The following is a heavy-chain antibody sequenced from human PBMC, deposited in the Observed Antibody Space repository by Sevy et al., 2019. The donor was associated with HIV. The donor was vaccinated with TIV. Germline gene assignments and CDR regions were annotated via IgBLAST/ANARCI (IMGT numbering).Heavy chain of an antibody. Sequence: GGSLRLSCAASGFTFSSYSMNWVRQAPGKGLEWVSYISSSSSTIYYADSVKGRFTISRDNAKNSLYLQMNSLRDEDTAVYYRARDSDDSSGYYYSITNDYWGQGTLVTVSS. CDR3: ARDSDDSSGYYYSITNDY. CDR2: ISSSSSTI. D-gene: IGHD3-22*01. CDR1: GFTFSSYS. V-gene: IGHV3-48*02. J-gene: IGHJ4*02.